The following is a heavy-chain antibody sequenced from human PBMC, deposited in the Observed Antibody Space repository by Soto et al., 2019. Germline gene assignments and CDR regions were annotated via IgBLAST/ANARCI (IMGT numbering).Heavy chain of an antibody. CDR2: INHSGST. V-gene: IGHV4-34*01. J-gene: IGHJ6*02. D-gene: IGHD3-16*02. CDR3: ARFVTREANGMDV. Sequence: SETLSLTCAVYGGSFSGYYWSWIRQPPGKGLEWIGEINHSGSTNYNPSLKSRVTISVDTSKNQFSLKLSSVTAADTAVYYCARFVTREANGMDVWGQGTTFTVS. CDR1: GGSFSGYY.